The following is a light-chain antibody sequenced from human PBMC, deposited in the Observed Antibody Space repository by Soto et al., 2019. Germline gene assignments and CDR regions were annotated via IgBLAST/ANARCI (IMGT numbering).Light chain of an antibody. Sequence: DIQMTQSPSSLSASVGDRVTITCRASQSISNYLNWYQQKPGKAPKLLIYAASSLQSGVPSRFSSSGSGTDFTLTISSLQPEDFATYYCPQSYSTPTFGQGNKLEIK. CDR2: AAS. J-gene: IGKJ2*01. CDR3: PQSYSTPT. V-gene: IGKV1-39*01. CDR1: QSISNY.